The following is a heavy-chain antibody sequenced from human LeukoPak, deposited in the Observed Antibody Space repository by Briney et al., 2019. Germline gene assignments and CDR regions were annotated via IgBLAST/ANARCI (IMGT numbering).Heavy chain of an antibody. J-gene: IGHJ3*02. Sequence: PGGSLRLSCAASGFKFSRYWMSWVRQAPGRGLEWVANIKHDGSQKYYVDSVKGRITISRDSAKNSLYLQMNSLAAEDTAVYFCARDGMGGIKAFDIWGQGTMVTVSS. D-gene: IGHD3-10*01. CDR2: IKHDGSQK. CDR3: ARDGMGGIKAFDI. CDR1: GFKFSRYW. V-gene: IGHV3-7*03.